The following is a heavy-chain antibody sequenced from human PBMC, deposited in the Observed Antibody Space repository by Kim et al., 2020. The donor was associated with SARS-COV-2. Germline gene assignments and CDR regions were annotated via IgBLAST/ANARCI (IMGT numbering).Heavy chain of an antibody. J-gene: IGHJ6*02. CDR1: GFTFSSYS. CDR2: ISSSSSYR. D-gene: IGHD5-12*01. CDR3: ARVYSGYDSPFHYYGMDV. Sequence: GGSLRLSCAASGFTFSSYSMNWVRQAPGKGLEWVSSISSSSSYRFFADSVKGRFTISRDNAKNSLYLQMSSRRAEDTAVYYCARVYSGYDSPFHYYGMDVWGQGTMVTVSS. V-gene: IGHV3-21*01.